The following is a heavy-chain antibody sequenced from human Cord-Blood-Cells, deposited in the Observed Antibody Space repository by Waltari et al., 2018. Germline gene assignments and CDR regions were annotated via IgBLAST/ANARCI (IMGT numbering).Heavy chain of an antibody. CDR3: ARQGVAGYYYYYMDV. Sequence: QVQLQESGPGLVKPSETLSLTCTVSGGSISSYYWSWIRQPPGKGLEWNGYIYYSAIPNVNPSLKIRVTISVDTSKTRFSLKLSSVTAAATAVYYCARQGVAGYYYYYMDVWGKGTTVTVSS. J-gene: IGHJ6*03. V-gene: IGHV4-59*08. D-gene: IGHD6-19*01. CDR2: IYYSAIP. CDR1: GGSISSYY.